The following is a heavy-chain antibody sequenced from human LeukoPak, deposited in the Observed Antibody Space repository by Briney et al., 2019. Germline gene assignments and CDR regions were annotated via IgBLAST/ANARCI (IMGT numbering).Heavy chain of an antibody. CDR1: GGSISSYY. CDR3: ARGAPHKKNYDYVWGSYRPPYYYFDY. Sequence: PSETLSLTCTVSGGSISSYYWSWIRQPPGKGLEWIGEINRSGSTNYNPSLKSRVTISVDTSKNQFSLKLSSVTAADTAVFYCARGAPHKKNYDYVWGSYRPPYYYFDYWGQGTLVTVSS. CDR2: INRSGST. J-gene: IGHJ4*02. V-gene: IGHV4-34*01. D-gene: IGHD3-16*02.